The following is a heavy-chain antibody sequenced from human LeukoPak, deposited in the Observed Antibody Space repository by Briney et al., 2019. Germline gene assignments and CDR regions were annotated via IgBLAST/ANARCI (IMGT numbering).Heavy chain of an antibody. CDR2: MNPNSGNT. Sequence: ASVKVSCKASGYTFTSYDINWVRQATGQGLEWMGWMNPNSGNTGYAQKFQGRVTMIRNTSISTAYMELSSLRSEDTAVYYCARQTKDIVATGLDYWGQGTLVTVSS. CDR1: GYTFTSYD. V-gene: IGHV1-8*01. D-gene: IGHD5-12*01. CDR3: ARQTKDIVATGLDY. J-gene: IGHJ4*02.